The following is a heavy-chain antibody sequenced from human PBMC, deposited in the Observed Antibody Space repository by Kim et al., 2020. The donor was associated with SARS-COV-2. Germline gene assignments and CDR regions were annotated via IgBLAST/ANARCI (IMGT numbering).Heavy chain of an antibody. J-gene: IGHJ6*02. V-gene: IGHV4-39*07. Sequence: YYNPALKSRVTISVDTSKNQFSLKLSSVTAADTAVYYCARDPEYYYGMDVWGQGTTVTVSS. CDR3: ARDPEYYYGMDV.